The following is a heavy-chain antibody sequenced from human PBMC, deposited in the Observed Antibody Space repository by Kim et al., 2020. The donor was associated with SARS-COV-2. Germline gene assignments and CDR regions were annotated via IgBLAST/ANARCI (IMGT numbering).Heavy chain of an antibody. J-gene: IGHJ3*02. CDR1: GGSISSSSYY. CDR3: ARGRCSGGSCYPPDAFDI. Sequence: SEILSLTCTVSGGSISSSSYYWGWIRQPPGKGLEWIGSIYYSGSTYYNPSLKSRVTISVDTSKNQFSLKLSSVTAADTAVYYCARGRCSGGSCYPPDAFDIWGQGTMVTVSS. D-gene: IGHD2-15*01. CDR2: IYYSGST. V-gene: IGHV4-39*01.